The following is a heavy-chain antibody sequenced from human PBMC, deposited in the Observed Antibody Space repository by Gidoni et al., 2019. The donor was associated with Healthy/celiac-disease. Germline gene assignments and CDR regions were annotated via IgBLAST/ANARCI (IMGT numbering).Heavy chain of an antibody. CDR3: ARGFLEWNHYYGMDV. CDR2: ISYDGSNK. CDR1: GFTFSSYA. Sequence: QVQLVESGGGVVQPGRSLRLSCPASGFTFSSYAMHWVRQAPGKGLERVAVISYDGSNKYYADSVKGRFTISRDNSKNTLYLQMNSLRAEDTAVYYCARGFLEWNHYYGMDVWGQGTTVTVSS. J-gene: IGHJ6*02. D-gene: IGHD3-3*01. V-gene: IGHV3-30-3*01.